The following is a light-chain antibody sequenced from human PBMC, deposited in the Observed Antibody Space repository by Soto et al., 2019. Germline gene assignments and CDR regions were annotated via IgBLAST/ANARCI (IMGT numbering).Light chain of an antibody. V-gene: IGKV3-20*01. J-gene: IGKJ1*01. Sequence: EIVLTQSPGTLSLSPGERATLSCRASQSVSNNYLAWYQQKPGQAPRLLIYGASNRATGIPDRFSGSGFGTDFTLTISSLQPEDFATYYCLLDYAYFWAFGQGTKVDIK. CDR3: LLDYAYFWA. CDR1: QSVSNNY. CDR2: GAS.